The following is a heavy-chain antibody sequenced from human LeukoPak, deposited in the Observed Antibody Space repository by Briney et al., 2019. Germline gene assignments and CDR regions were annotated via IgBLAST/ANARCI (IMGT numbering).Heavy chain of an antibody. J-gene: IGHJ3*02. D-gene: IGHD6-19*01. CDR2: IFTSGNT. CDR3: ARDKWEQWLNDAFDI. Sequence: SGTLSLTCTISGGCISSYYWSWIRQPAGKGLEWIGRIFTSGNTNYNPSLKSRVTMSADTSKNQFSLRLSSVTAADTAVYYCARDKWEQWLNDAFDIWGQGTMVTVSS. V-gene: IGHV4-4*07. CDR1: GGCISSYY.